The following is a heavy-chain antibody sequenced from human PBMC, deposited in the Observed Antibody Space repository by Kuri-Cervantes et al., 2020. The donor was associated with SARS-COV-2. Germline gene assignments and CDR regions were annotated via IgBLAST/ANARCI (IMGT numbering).Heavy chain of an antibody. J-gene: IGHJ6*02. CDR3: ARSYDYVWGSYRPARYYYGMDV. CDR1: GGSISSSSYY. Sequence: SETLSLTCTVSGGSISSSSYYWGWIRQPPGKGLEWIGSIYYSGSTYYNPSLKSRVTISVDTSKNQFSLKLSSVTAADTAVYYCARSYDYVWGSYRPARYYYGMDVWGPGNTVHGSS. CDR2: IYYSGST. D-gene: IGHD3-16*02. V-gene: IGHV4-39*07.